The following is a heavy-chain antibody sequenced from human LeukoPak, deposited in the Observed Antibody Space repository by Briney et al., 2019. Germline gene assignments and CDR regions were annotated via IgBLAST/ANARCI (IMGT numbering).Heavy chain of an antibody. CDR2: IYWNDDK. J-gene: IGHJ6*02. Sequence: SGPTLVNPTQTLTLTCTFSGFSLSASGVGVGWIRQPPGKALEWLALIYWNDDKSYSPSLKSRLTITKDTSKNQVVLTMTNMDPVDTATYYCARGHYYYAMDVWGQGTTVTVSS. CDR1: GFSLSASGVG. V-gene: IGHV2-5*01. CDR3: ARGHYYYAMDV.